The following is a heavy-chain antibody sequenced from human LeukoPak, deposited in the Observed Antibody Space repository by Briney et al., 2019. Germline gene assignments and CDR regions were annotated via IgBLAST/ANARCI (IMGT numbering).Heavy chain of an antibody. D-gene: IGHD5-24*01. V-gene: IGHV3-NL1*01. CDR1: GFTFSSYG. Sequence: GGSLRLSCAASGFTFSSYGMHWVRQAPGKGLEWVSVIYSGGSTYYADSVKGRFTISRDNSKNTLYLQMNSLRAEDTAVYYCARDKDGYNLGFDYWGQGTLVTVSS. CDR2: IYSGGST. CDR3: ARDKDGYNLGFDY. J-gene: IGHJ4*02.